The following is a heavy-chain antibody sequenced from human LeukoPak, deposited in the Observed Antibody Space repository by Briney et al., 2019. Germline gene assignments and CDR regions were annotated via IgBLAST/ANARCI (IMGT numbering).Heavy chain of an antibody. V-gene: IGHV3-30-3*01. J-gene: IGHJ4*02. Sequence: GGSLRLSCAASGFTVSSNYMSWVRQAPGKGLEWVTTISFDGTDKYYADTVTGRFTISRDNSKDTLYLQLDSLRTEDTALYSCARDSWYWCGHDCYSVDYWGQGTLVTVSS. CDR2: ISFDGTDK. CDR3: ARDSWYWCGHDCYSVDY. CDR1: GFTVSSNY. D-gene: IGHD2-21*02.